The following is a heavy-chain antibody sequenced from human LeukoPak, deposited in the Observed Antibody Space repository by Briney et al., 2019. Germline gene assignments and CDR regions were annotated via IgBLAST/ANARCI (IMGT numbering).Heavy chain of an antibody. V-gene: IGHV4-59*08. CDR3: ARVVTNWFDP. D-gene: IGHD2-21*02. J-gene: IGHJ5*02. CDR2: IYYSGST. CDR1: GGSISSYY. Sequence: PSETLSLTCTVSGGSISSYYWSWIRQPPGKGLEWIGYIYYSGSTNYNPSLKSRVTLSVDTSKNQFSLKLTSVTAADTAVYYCARVVTNWFDPWGQGTLVTVSS.